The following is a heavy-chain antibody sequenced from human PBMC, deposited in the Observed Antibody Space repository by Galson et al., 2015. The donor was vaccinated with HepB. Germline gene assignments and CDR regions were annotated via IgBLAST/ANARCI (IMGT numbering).Heavy chain of an antibody. D-gene: IGHD2-15*01. Sequence: GKIFAGGGSTRYAERFQGRVTLTRDSSTSTIYMEVSSLRSDDTAVYYCARETPDTYYFDYWGQGTLVTVSS. CDR2: IFAGGGST. V-gene: IGHV1-46*01. CDR3: ARETPDTYYFDY. J-gene: IGHJ4*02.